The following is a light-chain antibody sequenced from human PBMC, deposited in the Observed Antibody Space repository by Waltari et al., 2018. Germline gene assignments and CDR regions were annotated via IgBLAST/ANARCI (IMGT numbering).Light chain of an antibody. CDR3: YSAADNNGV. Sequence: SYELTQPSSVSVSPGQTARITCSGDVLAKKYARWFQQKPGQAPVLVIYKDSERPSGIPGRFSGSSSGTTVTLTISGAQVEDEADYYCYSAADNNGVFGTGTKVTVL. CDR2: KDS. J-gene: IGLJ1*01. CDR1: VLAKKY. V-gene: IGLV3-27*01.